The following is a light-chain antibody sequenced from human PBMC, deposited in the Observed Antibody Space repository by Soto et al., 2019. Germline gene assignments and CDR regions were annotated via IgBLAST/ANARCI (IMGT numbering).Light chain of an antibody. V-gene: IGKV3-20*01. CDR2: RAS. CDR1: QSVRSNY. CDR3: QQYGSSLRT. Sequence: EIVLTQSPGTLSLSPGERATLSCRASQSVRSNYLAWYQHKPGHAPRLLISRASTRATGIPDRFSGSGSGTDFTLTISRLEPEDFAVYYCQQYGSSLRTFGQGTKVEIK. J-gene: IGKJ1*01.